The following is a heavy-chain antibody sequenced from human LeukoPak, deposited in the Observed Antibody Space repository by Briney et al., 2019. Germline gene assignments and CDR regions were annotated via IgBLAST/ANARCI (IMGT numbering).Heavy chain of an antibody. CDR2: IYTSGST. D-gene: IGHD4-17*01. CDR1: GGSISSSSYY. J-gene: IGHJ2*01. CDR3: ARRDGDTHWYFDV. Sequence: SETLSLTCSVSGGSISSSSYYWSWIRQPAGKGLEWIGRIYTSGSTNYNPSLKSRVTMSVDTSKNQFSLKLSSVSAANTAVYYCARRDGDTHWYFDVWGRATLVTVSS. V-gene: IGHV4-61*02.